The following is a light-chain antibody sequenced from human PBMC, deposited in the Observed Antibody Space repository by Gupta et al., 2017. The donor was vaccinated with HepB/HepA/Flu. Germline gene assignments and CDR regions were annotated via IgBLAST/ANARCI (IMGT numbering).Light chain of an antibody. CDR3: SSYAYISSLII. CDR2: DVV. Sequence: SALIQPASVSGSPGQSIILSCTDTSRVIGDYDLVSWDQQYPCKSPKLIIYDVVNRPSGVSNRFSGSKSGNTASLTISGLQVEDEADYYCSSYAYISSLIIFGGGTRLTVL. V-gene: IGLV2-14*03. CDR1: SRVIGDYDL. J-gene: IGLJ2*01.